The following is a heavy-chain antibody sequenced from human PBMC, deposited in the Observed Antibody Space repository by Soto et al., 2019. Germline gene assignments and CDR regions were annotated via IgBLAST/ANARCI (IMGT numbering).Heavy chain of an antibody. CDR3: ARAFRDIVVVVAATVYYFDY. CDR2: MNPNSGNT. V-gene: IGHV1-8*01. J-gene: IGHJ4*02. D-gene: IGHD2-15*01. CDR1: GYTFTSYD. Sequence: GASVKVSCKASGYTFTSYDINWVRQATGQGLEWMGWMNPNSGNTGYAQKFQGRVTMTRNTSISTAYMELSSLRSEDTAVYYCARAFRDIVVVVAATVYYFDYWGQGTLVTVSS.